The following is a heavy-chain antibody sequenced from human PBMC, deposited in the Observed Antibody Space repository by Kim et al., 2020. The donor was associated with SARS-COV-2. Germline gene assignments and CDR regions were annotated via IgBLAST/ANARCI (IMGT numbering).Heavy chain of an antibody. Sequence: SLRLSCAASGFTFGDFAMHWVRQVPGKCLEWVSGLRWNSGVIGDADSVKGRFTISRPNAENSLYLQMNSLRAEDTAFYYCAKDLVSSSFRAFHIWGQGTMVTVSS. J-gene: IGHJ3*02. CDR1: GFTFGDFA. CDR3: AKDLVSSSFRAFHI. CDR2: LRWNSGVI. D-gene: IGHD6-6*01. V-gene: IGHV3-9*01.